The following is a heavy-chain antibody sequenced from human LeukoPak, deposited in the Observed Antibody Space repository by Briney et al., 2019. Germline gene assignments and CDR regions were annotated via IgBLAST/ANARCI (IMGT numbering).Heavy chain of an antibody. D-gene: IGHD7-27*01. CDR3: ANGGPPQRSANWGYFDY. J-gene: IGHJ4*02. V-gene: IGHV1-69*13. CDR1: GGTFSSYA. Sequence: ASVKVSCKASGGTFSSYAISWVRQAPGQGLEWMGGIIPIFGTANYAQKFQGRVTITADESTSTAYMELNSLRAEDTAIYYCANGGPPQRSANWGYFDYWGRGTLVTVSS. CDR2: IIPIFGTA.